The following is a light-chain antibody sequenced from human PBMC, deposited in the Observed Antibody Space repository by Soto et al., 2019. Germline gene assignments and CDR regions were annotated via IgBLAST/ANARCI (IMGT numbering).Light chain of an antibody. V-gene: IGLV2-23*02. J-gene: IGLJ3*02. CDR2: EVT. CDR1: NSDVGNYNL. Sequence: QSVLTQPASVSGSPGQSITISCTGPNSDVGNYNLVSWYQQHPGKAPKLMMYEVTKRPSGVSNRFSGSKSGNTASLTISGLQAEDEADSYCCSYAGSATWVFGGGTQLTVL. CDR3: CSYAGSATWV.